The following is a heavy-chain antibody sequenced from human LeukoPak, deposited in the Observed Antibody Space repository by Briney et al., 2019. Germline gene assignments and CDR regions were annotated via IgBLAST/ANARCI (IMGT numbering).Heavy chain of an antibody. V-gene: IGHV1-18*01. CDR1: GYTFTSYG. J-gene: IGHJ5*02. Sequence: ASVKVSCKASGYTFTSYGISWVRQAPGQGLEWMGWISAYNGNTNYAQKLQGRVTMTTDTSISTAYMELSRLRSDDTAVYYCARLYYYDSSGYYHNWFDPWGQGTLVTVSS. CDR2: ISAYNGNT. CDR3: ARLYYYDSSGYYHNWFDP. D-gene: IGHD3-22*01.